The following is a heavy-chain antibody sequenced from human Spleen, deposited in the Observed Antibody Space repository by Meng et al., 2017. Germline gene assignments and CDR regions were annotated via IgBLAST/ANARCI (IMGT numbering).Heavy chain of an antibody. CDR3: AKGYGSDYDYDAFDM. CDR2: ISASNGKT. V-gene: IGHV1-18*01. D-gene: IGHD3-10*01. Sequence: ASVKVSCKASTYTFSGFGITWVRQAPGQGLEWIGWISASNGKTNYAPKFQGRVTMTTDTSTSTAYMELNSLRSDDTAVYYCAKGYGSDYDYDAFDMWGRGTMVTVSS. CDR1: TYTFSGFG. J-gene: IGHJ3*02.